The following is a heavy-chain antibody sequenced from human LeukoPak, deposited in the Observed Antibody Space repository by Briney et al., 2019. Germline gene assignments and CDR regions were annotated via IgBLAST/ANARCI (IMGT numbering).Heavy chain of an antibody. V-gene: IGHV3-30-3*01. D-gene: IGHD3-16*01. J-gene: IGHJ4*02. Sequence: GGSLRLSCAASGFTFSSYAMHWVRQAPGKGLEWVAVISYDGSNKYYADSVKGRFTISRDNSKNTLYLQMNSLRAEDTAVYYCARDPQTNWGSYYFDYWGQGTLVTVSS. CDR1: GFTFSSYA. CDR2: ISYDGSNK. CDR3: ARDPQTNWGSYYFDY.